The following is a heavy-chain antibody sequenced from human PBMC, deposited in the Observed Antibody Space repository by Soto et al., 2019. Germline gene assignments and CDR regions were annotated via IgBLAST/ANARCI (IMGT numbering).Heavy chain of an antibody. D-gene: IGHD4-4*01. CDR3: ASLMTTVTTDWFDP. V-gene: IGHV4-30-4*01. J-gene: IGHJ5*02. CDR2: IYYSGST. CDR1: GGSISSGDFY. Sequence: SETLSLTCTVSGGSISSGDFYWSWIRQPPGKGLEWIGYIYYSGSTYYNPSLKSRVTISVDTSKNQFSLKLSSVTAADTAVYYCASLMTTVTTDWFDPWGQGTLVTVSS.